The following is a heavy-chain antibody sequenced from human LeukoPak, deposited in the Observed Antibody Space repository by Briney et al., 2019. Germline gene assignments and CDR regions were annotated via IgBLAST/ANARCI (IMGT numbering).Heavy chain of an antibody. Sequence: PSETLSLTYTVSGGSVSSYYWSWIRQPPGKGLEWIGYIYYSGSTNYKPSLKSRVTISVDTPKNQFSLKLSSVTAADTAVYYCASTAIGWFGELLSYFQHWGQGTLVTVSS. CDR3: ASTAIGWFGELLSYFQH. CDR2: IYYSGST. CDR1: GGSVSSYY. D-gene: IGHD3-10*01. J-gene: IGHJ1*01. V-gene: IGHV4-59*02.